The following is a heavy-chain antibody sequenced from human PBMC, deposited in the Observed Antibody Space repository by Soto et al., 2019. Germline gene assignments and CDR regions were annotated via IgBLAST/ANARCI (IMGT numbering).Heavy chain of an antibody. J-gene: IGHJ4*02. CDR2: ISGSSSYT. CDR1: GFTFSDYY. V-gene: IGHV3-11*06. D-gene: IGHD3-10*01. Sequence: QVQLVESGGGLVKPGGSLRLSCAASGFTFSDYYMSWIRQAPGKGLEWVSYISGSSSYTNYADSVKGRFTISRDNAKNSLYLQMNSLRAEDTAVYYCARSPHISRYGSGNYRADHWGQGTLVTVSS. CDR3: ARSPHISRYGSGNYRADH.